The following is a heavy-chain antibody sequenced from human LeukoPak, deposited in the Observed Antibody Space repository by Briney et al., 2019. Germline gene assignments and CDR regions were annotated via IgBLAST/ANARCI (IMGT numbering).Heavy chain of an antibody. CDR3: ARGDIVAPTTPVY. J-gene: IGHJ4*02. Sequence: SVKVSCKASGGTFSSYAISWVRQAPGQGLEWMGGIIPIFGTANYAQKFQGRVTITTDESTSTAYMGLSSLRSEDTAVYYCARGDIVAPTTPVYWGQGTLVTVSS. D-gene: IGHD5-12*01. CDR2: IIPIFGTA. V-gene: IGHV1-69*05. CDR1: GGTFSSYA.